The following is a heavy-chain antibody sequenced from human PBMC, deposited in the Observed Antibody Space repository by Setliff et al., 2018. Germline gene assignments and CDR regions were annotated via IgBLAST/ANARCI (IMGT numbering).Heavy chain of an antibody. D-gene: IGHD2-15*01. J-gene: IGHJ4*02. CDR2: ISGSAQTK. CDR3: AKRGPYCSGGTCHYYFDY. CDR1: GFTVSSYA. V-gene: IGHV3-23*01. Sequence: GGSLRLSCAASGFTVSSYAITWVRQAPGKGLEWVSMISGSAQTKYYADPVKGRFTISKDNSKNKFYLEMNSLRAEDTAVYYCAKRGPYCSGGTCHYYFDYWGQGTLVTVSS.